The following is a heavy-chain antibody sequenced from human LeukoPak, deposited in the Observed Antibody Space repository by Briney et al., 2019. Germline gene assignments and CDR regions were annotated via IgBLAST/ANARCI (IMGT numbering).Heavy chain of an antibody. CDR3: TRVGLGTTKDFDQ. V-gene: IGHV3-72*01. CDR1: GFTFSSYW. Sequence: TGGSLRLSCAASGFTFSSYWMSWVRQAPGKGLEWVGRSRNKANSYTTEYAASVKGRFTISRDDSKNSVFLQMNSLKTEDTAFYYCTRVGLGTTKDFDQWGQGTLVTVSS. CDR2: SRNKANSYTT. J-gene: IGHJ4*02. D-gene: IGHD1-26*01.